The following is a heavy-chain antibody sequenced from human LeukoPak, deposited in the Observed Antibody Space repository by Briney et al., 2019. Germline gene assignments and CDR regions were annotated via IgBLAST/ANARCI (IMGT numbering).Heavy chain of an antibody. Sequence: SETLSLTCTVSGGSISSSSYYWGWIRQPPGKGLEWIGSIYYSGSTYYNPSLKNRVTISVDTSKNQFSLKLSSVTAADTAVYYCAREGYCSSTSCGAYYYYYGMDVWGQGTTVTVSS. J-gene: IGHJ6*02. D-gene: IGHD2-2*01. V-gene: IGHV4-39*01. CDR3: AREGYCSSTSCGAYYYYYGMDV. CDR1: GGSISSSSYY. CDR2: IYYSGST.